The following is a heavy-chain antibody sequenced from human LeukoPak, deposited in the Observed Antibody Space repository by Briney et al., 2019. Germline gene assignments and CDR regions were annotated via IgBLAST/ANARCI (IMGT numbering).Heavy chain of an antibody. V-gene: IGHV3-23*01. D-gene: IGHD3-9*01. CDR3: AKDQAARADRVLRYFDWLSQMGNFDY. CDR2: ISGSGGST. CDR1: GFTFSSYA. J-gene: IGHJ4*02. Sequence: GGSLRLSCAASGFTFSSYAMSWVRQAPGKGLEWVSAISGSGGSTYYADSVKGRFTISRDNSKNTLYLQMNSLRAEDTAVYYCAKDQAARADRVLRYFDWLSQMGNFDYWGQGTLVTVSS.